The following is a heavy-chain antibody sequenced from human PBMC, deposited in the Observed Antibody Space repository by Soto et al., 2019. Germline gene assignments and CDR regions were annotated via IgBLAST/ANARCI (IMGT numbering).Heavy chain of an antibody. CDR1: GGSISSGGHS. D-gene: IGHD2-21*01. V-gene: IGHV4-30-2*01. J-gene: IGHJ4*02. CDR3: ARADCYGTSFDY. CDR2: TYYSGTI. Sequence: SETLSLTCVVSGGSISSGGHSWSWIRQPPGKGLEWIGYTYYSGTILYNPSLKSRVTISVDKSKNQFSLKLSSVTAADTAVYYCARADCYGTSFDYWGQGTLVTVSS.